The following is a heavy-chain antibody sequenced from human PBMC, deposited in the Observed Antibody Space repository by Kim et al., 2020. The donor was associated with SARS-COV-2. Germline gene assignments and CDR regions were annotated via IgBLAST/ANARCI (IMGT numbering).Heavy chain of an antibody. CDR1: GFSFSDYY. CDR3: VREQAS. V-gene: IGHV3-11*01. Sequence: GGSLRLSCAASGFSFSDYYMNWTRQAPGKGQEWVAYISSDGGSINYADSVNGRFTISRDNAKQSLSLQMNSRTPEDTAVYYCVREQASLGQGTRVTVSS. J-gene: IGHJ5*02. CDR2: ISSDGGSI.